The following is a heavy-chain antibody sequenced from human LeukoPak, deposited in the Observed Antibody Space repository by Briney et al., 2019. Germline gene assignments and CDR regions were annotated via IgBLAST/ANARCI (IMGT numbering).Heavy chain of an antibody. Sequence: ASVKVSCEASGYTFTGYYMHWVRQAPGQGLEWMGWINPNSGGTNYAQKFQGRVTMTRATSISTAYMDLNSLLSDDTAVYYCARDRSPAPGRSYGRGHFDYWGQGTLVTVSS. CDR2: INPNSGGT. D-gene: IGHD5-18*01. J-gene: IGHJ4*02. CDR3: ARDRSPAPGRSYGRGHFDY. V-gene: IGHV1-2*02. CDR1: GYTFTGYY.